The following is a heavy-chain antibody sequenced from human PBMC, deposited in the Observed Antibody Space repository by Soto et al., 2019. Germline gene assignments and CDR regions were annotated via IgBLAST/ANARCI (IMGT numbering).Heavy chain of an antibody. CDR1: GFSLSTSGVG. D-gene: IGHD5-12*01. V-gene: IGHV2-70*13. J-gene: IGHJ4*02. CDR2: IDWADDK. Sequence: PTLVNPTQTLTLTCTFSGFSLSTSGVGVGWIRQPPGKALEWLALIDWADDKYYSTSLKTRLTISKDTSKNQVVLTMTNVDPVDTATYYCARIHGPSGNYDLDYWGQGTLVTVSS. CDR3: ARIHGPSGNYDLDY.